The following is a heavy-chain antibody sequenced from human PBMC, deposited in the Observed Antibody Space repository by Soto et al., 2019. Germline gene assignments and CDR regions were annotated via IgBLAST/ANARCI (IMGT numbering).Heavy chain of an antibody. CDR2: IYYSGST. Sequence: SETLSLTCTVSGGSISSYYWSWIRQPPGKRLEWIGYIYYSGSTNYNPSLKSRVTISVDTSKNQFSLKLSSVTAADTAVYYCARRVYGDYLGYYYYMDVWGKGTTVTVSS. D-gene: IGHD4-17*01. V-gene: IGHV4-59*01. J-gene: IGHJ6*03. CDR1: GGSISSYY. CDR3: ARRVYGDYLGYYYYMDV.